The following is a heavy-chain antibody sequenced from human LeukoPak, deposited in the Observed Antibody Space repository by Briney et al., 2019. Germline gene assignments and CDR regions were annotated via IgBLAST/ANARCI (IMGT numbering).Heavy chain of an antibody. Sequence: GGSLRLSRAASGFTFSTYSMNWVRQAAGKGLEWVSSISSGSTYKYYADSVKGRFTISRDNAKNSLYLQMNSLRAEDTAVYYCAGALKYIATTAGPNSLDYWGQGTLVTVSS. V-gene: IGHV3-21*01. CDR3: AGALKYIATTAGPNSLDY. CDR1: GFTFSTYS. J-gene: IGHJ4*02. CDR2: ISSGSTYK. D-gene: IGHD6-13*01.